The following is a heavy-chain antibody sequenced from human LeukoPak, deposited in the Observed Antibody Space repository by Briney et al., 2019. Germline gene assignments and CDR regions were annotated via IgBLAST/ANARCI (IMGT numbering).Heavy chain of an antibody. CDR2: IYSTGST. V-gene: IGHV4-59*08. Sequence: SETLISSCAFSGGSISNCNWRWRRQPPGKGLEWIGHIYSTGSTTYSPSLKSRVIMSADTSKNQFSLKVTSVTAADTAVYYYARHRLEGSHHLHPGGKGDVVSVSS. J-gene: IGHJ1*01. CDR3: ARHRLEGSHHLHP. CDR1: GGSISNCN. D-gene: IGHD1-1*01.